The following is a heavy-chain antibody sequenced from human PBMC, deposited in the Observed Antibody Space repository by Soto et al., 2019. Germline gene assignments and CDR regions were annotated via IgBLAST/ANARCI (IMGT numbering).Heavy chain of an antibody. CDR3: ARALPPVDY. J-gene: IGHJ4*02. CDR1: GYTFSSYH. V-gene: IGHV1-18*01. CDR2: ISAYNGNT. Sequence: QIQLVQSGAEVKKPGASVKVSCKASGYTFSSYHITWVRQAPGQGLEWMGWISAYNGNTNYAQNPXGRVTMTTDPSTSTAYRELRTLRSDDTAVYYCARALPPVDYWGQGTLVTVSS.